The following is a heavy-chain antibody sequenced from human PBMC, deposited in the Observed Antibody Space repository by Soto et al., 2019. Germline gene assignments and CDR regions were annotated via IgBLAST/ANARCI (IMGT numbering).Heavy chain of an antibody. D-gene: IGHD3-10*01. V-gene: IGHV4-34*01. Sequence: SETLSLTCAVYGGSFSGYYWSWIRQPPGKGLEWIGEINHSGSTNYNPSLKSRVTISVDTSKNQFSLKLSSVTAADTAVYYCARGVTYYYGSGSYSYNWFAPWGQGNLVPVSS. CDR3: ARGVTYYYGSGSYSYNWFAP. CDR2: INHSGST. CDR1: GGSFSGYY. J-gene: IGHJ5*02.